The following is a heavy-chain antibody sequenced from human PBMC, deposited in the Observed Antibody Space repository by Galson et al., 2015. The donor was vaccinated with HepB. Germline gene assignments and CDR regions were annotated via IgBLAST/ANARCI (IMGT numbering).Heavy chain of an antibody. CDR1: GLTFSHYA. D-gene: IGHD2-15*01. V-gene: IGHV3-23*01. CDR2: MSGSVPTT. J-gene: IGHJ5*01. CDR3: ATANYPGNCSGVRSGYCCPLYNFDC. Sequence: SLRLSCAASGLTFSHYALNWVRKGPVNGLECVSPMSGSVPTTDYAQCVNGRFPISRHNSKNTLHLEMNRLRPDDTAVYHCATANYPGNCSGVRSGYCCPLYNFDCWGQGTLVTVSS.